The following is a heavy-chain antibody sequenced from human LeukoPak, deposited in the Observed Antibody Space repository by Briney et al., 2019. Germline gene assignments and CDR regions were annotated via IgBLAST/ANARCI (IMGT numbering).Heavy chain of an antibody. CDR3: ATLLGYCSSTSCSD. J-gene: IGHJ4*02. CDR2: FDPEDGET. V-gene: IGHV1-24*01. D-gene: IGHD2-2*01. CDR1: GYTFTGYY. Sequence: ASVKVSCKASGYTFTGYYMHWVRQAPGKGLEWMGGFDPEDGETIYAQKFQGRVTMTEDTSTDTAYMELSSLRSEDTAVYYCATLLGYCSSTSCSDWGQGTLVTVSS.